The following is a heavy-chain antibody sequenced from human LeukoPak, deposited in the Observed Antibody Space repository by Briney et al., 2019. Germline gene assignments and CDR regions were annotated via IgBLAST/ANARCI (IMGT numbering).Heavy chain of an antibody. CDR1: GGSISSYY. Sequence: SETLSLTCTVSGGSISSYYWSWIRQPPGKGLEWIGYIYYSGSTNYNPSLKSRVTISVDTSKNQFSLKLSSVTAADTAVYYCAGGYCSGGSCYVPDNWFDPWGQGTLVTVSS. CDR3: AGGYCSGGSCYVPDNWFDP. CDR2: IYYSGST. J-gene: IGHJ5*02. V-gene: IGHV4-59*01. D-gene: IGHD2-15*01.